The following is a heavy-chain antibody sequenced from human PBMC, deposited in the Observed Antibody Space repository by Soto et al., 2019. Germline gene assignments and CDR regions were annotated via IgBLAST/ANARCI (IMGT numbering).Heavy chain of an antibody. D-gene: IGHD3-16*01. CDR2: ISNDGSKK. CDR3: AKDRVESGLGEVDY. J-gene: IGHJ4*02. CDR1: GFTFSGHG. V-gene: IGHV3-30*18. Sequence: QVQLVESGGGVVQPGRSLRLSCAASGFTFSGHGMHWVRQAPGKGLEWMAVISNDGSKKYYVDSVKGRFTISRDNSKNTLYLQMNSLRAEDTAVYHCAKDRVESGLGEVDYWGQGTLVTVSS.